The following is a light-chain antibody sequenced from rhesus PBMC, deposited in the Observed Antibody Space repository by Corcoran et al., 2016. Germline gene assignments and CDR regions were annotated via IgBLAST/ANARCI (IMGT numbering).Light chain of an antibody. CDR1: QGISKY. Sequence: DIQMTQSPSSLSASVGDTVTITCQASQGISKYLAWYQQKPGKAPKPLIYYASNLESGVPSRFSGSGSGTECTLTISSLQPEDFAIYYCQQHNSYPRTFGQGTKVEIK. J-gene: IGKJ1*01. CDR3: QQHNSYPRT. CDR2: YAS. V-gene: IGKV1S14*01.